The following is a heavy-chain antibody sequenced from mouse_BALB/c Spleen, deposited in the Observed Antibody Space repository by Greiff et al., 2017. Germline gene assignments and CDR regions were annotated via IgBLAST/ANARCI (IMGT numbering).Heavy chain of an antibody. V-gene: IGHV3-2*02. J-gene: IGHJ3*01. CDR3: ARKGYGNYEGFAY. CDR1: GYSITSDYA. CDR2: ISYSGST. D-gene: IGHD2-10*02. Sequence: DVKLQESGPGLVKPSQSLSLTCTVTGYSITSDYAWNWIRQFPGNKLEWMGYISYSGSTSYNPSLKSRISITRDTSKNQFFLQLNSVTTEDTATYYCARKGYGNYEGFAYWGQGTLVTVSA.